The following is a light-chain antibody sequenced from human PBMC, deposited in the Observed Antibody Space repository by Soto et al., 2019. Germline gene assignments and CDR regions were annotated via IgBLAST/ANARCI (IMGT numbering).Light chain of an antibody. CDR1: QTVSITY. CDR3: QQYNNWPRGT. V-gene: IGKV3-15*01. Sequence: TQSPGTLSLSPGESSTLSCSASQTVSITYLTWYQQKPGQAPRLLIYGASTRATGIPARFSGSGSGTEFTLTISSLQSEDFAVYYCQQYNNWPRGTFGQGTKADIK. J-gene: IGKJ1*01. CDR2: GAS.